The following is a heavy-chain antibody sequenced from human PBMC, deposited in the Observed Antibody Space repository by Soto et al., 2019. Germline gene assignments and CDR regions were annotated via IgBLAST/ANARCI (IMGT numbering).Heavy chain of an antibody. CDR3: ARRNDEYAHWFDP. D-gene: IGHD1-1*01. CDR2: IYPGDSDT. CDR1: GYSFTTYW. Sequence: PGESLKISCKGSGYSFTTYWIGWVRQMAGKGLEWMGIIYPGDSDTRYSPSFQGQVTISADKSISTAYLQWSSLNASDTAMYYGARRNDEYAHWFDPWGRGTLVPISS. J-gene: IGHJ5*02. V-gene: IGHV5-51*01.